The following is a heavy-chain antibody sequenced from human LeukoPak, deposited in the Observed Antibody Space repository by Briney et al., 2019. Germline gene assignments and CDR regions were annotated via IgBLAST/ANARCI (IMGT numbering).Heavy chain of an antibody. Sequence: SETLSLTCTVSGGSISSYYWSWIRQPAGKGLEWIGRIYTGGSTNYNPSLKSRFTMSVDTSKNQFSLKLSSVAAADTAVYYCARVRKADYDFWRGYSYYMDVWGKGTTVTVSS. D-gene: IGHD3-3*01. CDR1: GGSISSYY. J-gene: IGHJ6*03. CDR3: ARVRKADYDFWRGYSYYMDV. V-gene: IGHV4-4*07. CDR2: IYTGGST.